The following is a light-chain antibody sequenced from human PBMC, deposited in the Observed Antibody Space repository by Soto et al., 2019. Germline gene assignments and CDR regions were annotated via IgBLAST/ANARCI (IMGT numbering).Light chain of an antibody. Sequence: DLPMTQSPSTLSASVGDRVTITCRASQSISSWLAWYQQKPGKAPKLLIYKASSLESAVPSRFSGSGSGTEFTLTISSLQPDDFATYYCQQYNGYLRTFGQGTKVEIK. V-gene: IGKV1-5*03. CDR3: QQYNGYLRT. CDR2: KAS. CDR1: QSISSW. J-gene: IGKJ1*01.